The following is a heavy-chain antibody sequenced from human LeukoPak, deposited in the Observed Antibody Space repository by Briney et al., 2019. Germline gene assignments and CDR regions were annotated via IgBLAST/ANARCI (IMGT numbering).Heavy chain of an antibody. D-gene: IGHD3-9*01. CDR1: GGSISSSSYY. Sequence: SETLSLTCTVSGGSISSSSYYWGWIRQPPGKGLEWIGSIYYSGSTYYNPSLKSRVTISVDTSKNQFSLKLSSVTAADTAVYYCARQMGVTIFYPYYFDYWGQGTLVTVSS. J-gene: IGHJ4*02. CDR3: ARQMGVTIFYPYYFDY. V-gene: IGHV4-39*01. CDR2: IYYSGST.